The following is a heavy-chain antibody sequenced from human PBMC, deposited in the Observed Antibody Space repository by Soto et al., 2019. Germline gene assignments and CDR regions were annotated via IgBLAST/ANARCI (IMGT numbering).Heavy chain of an antibody. Sequence: EVQLVESGGDLVEPGRSLRLSCTASGFSFGDYAVSWFRQAPGKGLEWVGFIRSKIYGGTIEYAATVEGRFSISRADSKSTTYLQMNSLNTEDTAVYYGARDGGFCGHGCRIGSWYFGLWGRGTLVSVSS. CDR3: ARDGGFCGHGCRIGSWYFGL. CDR2: IRSKIYGGTI. J-gene: IGHJ2*01. V-gene: IGHV3-49*03. CDR1: GFSFGDYA. D-gene: IGHD2-21*01.